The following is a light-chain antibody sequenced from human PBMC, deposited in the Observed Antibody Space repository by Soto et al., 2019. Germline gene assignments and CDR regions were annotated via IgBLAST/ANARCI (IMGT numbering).Light chain of an antibody. CDR1: QSISSW. V-gene: IGKV1-5*01. CDR3: QQYNSYSIT. Sequence: DIHITHSPRSLSSSLFYIFTIACLASQSISSWLALYQQKKGKAPQLLIYDASSLESGVPSRFSGSGSGTEFTLTISSMQPDDFATYYCQQYNSYSITFGQGTRLEIK. J-gene: IGKJ5*01. CDR2: DAS.